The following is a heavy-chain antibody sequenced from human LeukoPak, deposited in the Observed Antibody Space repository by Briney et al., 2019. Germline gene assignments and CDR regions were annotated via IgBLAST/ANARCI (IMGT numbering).Heavy chain of an antibody. CDR1: GGSISSYY. D-gene: IGHD5-18*01. J-gene: IGHJ3*02. CDR2: IYYSGST. CDR3: ARSGYREGADALEI. Sequence: SETLSLTCTVSGGSISSYYWTWIRQPPGKGLEWIGYIYYSGSTNYNPSLNSRVTISVDTSKNQFSLKLSSVTAADTAVYYCARSGYREGADALEIWGQGTMVTVSS. V-gene: IGHV4-59*01.